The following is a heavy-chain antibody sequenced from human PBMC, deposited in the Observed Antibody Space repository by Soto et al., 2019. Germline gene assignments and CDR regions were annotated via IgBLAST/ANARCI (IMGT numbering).Heavy chain of an antibody. D-gene: IGHD4-17*01. V-gene: IGHV2-5*01. CDR1: GFSLTTSGVA. CDR2: IYWNDDR. J-gene: IGHJ4*02. CDR3: AHRRPTATAISGPSAFDF. Sequence: SGPTLVNPTQTLTLTCNFSGFSLTTSGVAVGWVRQPPGKALEWLALIYWNDDRRFRPSLKNRLTITKDTSENQVVLTMTDMDPVDTGTYYCAHRRPTATAISGPSAFDFWGQGIPVTVYS.